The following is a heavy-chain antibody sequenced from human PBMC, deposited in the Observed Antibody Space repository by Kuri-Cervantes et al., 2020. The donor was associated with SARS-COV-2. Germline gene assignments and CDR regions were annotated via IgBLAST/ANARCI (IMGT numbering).Heavy chain of an antibody. V-gene: IGHV4-30-4*01. CDR2: IYYSGTT. D-gene: IGHD2-15*01. Sequence: SETLSLTCSVSGGSMNSGFYYWSWIRQPPGKGLEWIGYIYYSGTTYYNPSLKSRVTISVDTSKNQFSLKLSSVTAADTAVYYCARGVLQGIVVMVAATEVVGAFDIWAKGQWSPSPQ. J-gene: IGHJ3*02. CDR1: GGSMNSGFYY. CDR3: ARGVLQGIVVMVAATEVVGAFDI.